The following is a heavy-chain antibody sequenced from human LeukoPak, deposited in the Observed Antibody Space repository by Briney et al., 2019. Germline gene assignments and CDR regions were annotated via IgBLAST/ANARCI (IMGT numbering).Heavy chain of an antibody. CDR3: AREGGGYSYGYYYYYYMDV. J-gene: IGHJ6*03. CDR1: GGSISSYY. D-gene: IGHD5-18*01. V-gene: IGHV4-59*01. CDR2: IYYSGST. Sequence: SETLSLTCTVSGGSISSYYWSWIRQPPGKGLEWIGYIYYSGSTNYNPSLKSRVTISVDTSKSQFSLRLSSVTAADTAVYYCAREGGGYSYGYYYYYYMDVWGKGTTVTVSS.